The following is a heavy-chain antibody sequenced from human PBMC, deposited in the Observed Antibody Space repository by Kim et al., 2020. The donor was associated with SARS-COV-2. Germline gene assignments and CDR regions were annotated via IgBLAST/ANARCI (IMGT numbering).Heavy chain of an antibody. J-gene: IGHJ6*03. D-gene: IGHD4-17*01. CDR3: ARDHYGDYYYYYYMDV. CDR2: IIPIFGTA. CDR1: GGTFSSYA. Sequence: SVKVSCKASGGTFSSYAISWVRQAPGQGLEWMGGIIPIFGTANYAQKFQGRVTITADESTSTAYMELSSLRSEDTAVYYCARDHYGDYYYYYYMDVWGKGTTGTVSS. V-gene: IGHV1-69*13.